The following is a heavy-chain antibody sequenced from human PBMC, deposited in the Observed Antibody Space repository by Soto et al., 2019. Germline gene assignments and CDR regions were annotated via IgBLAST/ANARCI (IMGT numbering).Heavy chain of an antibody. CDR2: INGGNGDT. V-gene: IGHV1-3*01. CDR3: ARLRGDSWFDF. CDR1: GYTFTNYA. Sequence: ASVKVSCKASGYTFTNYAMHWVRQAPGQRLEWMGWINGGNGDTKYSQKFQGRVTITRDTSASTAYMELSSLSPDNTAVYYCARLRGDSWFDFWGQGTRVTVSS. D-gene: IGHD1-1*01. J-gene: IGHJ5*01.